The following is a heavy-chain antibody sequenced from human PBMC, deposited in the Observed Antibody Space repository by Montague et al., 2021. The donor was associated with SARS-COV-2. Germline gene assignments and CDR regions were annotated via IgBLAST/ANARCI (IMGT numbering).Heavy chain of an antibody. CDR3: ASSYGSGYYCFVY. D-gene: IGHD3-10*01. Sequence: SETLSLTCTVSAGSINNYYWSWIRQSAGKGLEWIGRIYPSGDTNYNPSLKSRVTVSVDTSKSQFSLNLNSLTVADTAVYYCASSYGSGYYCFVYWGQGIPVTVSS. CDR2: IYPSGDT. J-gene: IGHJ4*02. CDR1: AGSINNYY. V-gene: IGHV4-4*07.